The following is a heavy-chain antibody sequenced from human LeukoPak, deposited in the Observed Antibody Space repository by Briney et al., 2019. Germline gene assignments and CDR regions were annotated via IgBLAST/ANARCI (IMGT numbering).Heavy chain of an antibody. CDR1: GGSIRNFY. D-gene: IGHD3-10*01. J-gene: IGHJ6*02. V-gene: IGHV4-59*08. CDR2: VYYTGST. CDR3: ARHTPIRVPGASGYYFTMDA. Sequence: SETLSLTCSVSGGSIRNFYWSWIRQSPGKGLEWIGFVYYTGSTNYNPSRKSRVNISVDTSKNQFSMKLSSVTAADTAMYYCARHTPIRVPGASGYYFTMDAWGHGTTVTVSS.